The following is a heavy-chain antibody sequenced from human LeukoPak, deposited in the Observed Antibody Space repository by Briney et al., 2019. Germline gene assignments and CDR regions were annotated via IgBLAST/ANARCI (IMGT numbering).Heavy chain of an antibody. CDR3: ARDLWGYSAYSD. CDR1: GFTFSSYT. Sequence: GSLRLSCAASGFTFSSYTMNWVRQAPGKGLEWVSSISSSSSYIYYADSMKGRFTISRDDAKNSLDLRMNSLRAEDTAIYYCARDLWGYSAYSDWGQGTLVTVSS. V-gene: IGHV3-21*01. CDR2: ISSSSSYI. J-gene: IGHJ4*02. D-gene: IGHD5-12*01.